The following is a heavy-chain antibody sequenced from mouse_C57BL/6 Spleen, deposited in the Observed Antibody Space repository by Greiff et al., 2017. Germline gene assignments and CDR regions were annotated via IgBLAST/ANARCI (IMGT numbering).Heavy chain of an antibody. J-gene: IGHJ3*01. Sequence: EVQLQQSGPELVKPGASVKLSCKASGYSFTGYYMNWVKQSPEKSLEWIGEINPSTGGTTYNQKFKAKATLTVDKSSSTAYMQLKSLTSEDSAVYYCASDKGFAYWGQGTLVTVSA. CDR3: ASDKGFAY. CDR2: INPSTGGT. CDR1: GYSFTGYY. V-gene: IGHV1-42*01.